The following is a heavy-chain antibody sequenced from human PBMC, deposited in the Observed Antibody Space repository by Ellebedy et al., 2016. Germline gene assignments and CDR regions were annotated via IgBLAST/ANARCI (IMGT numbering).Heavy chain of an antibody. CDR2: FQYRGST. V-gene: IGHV4-59*01. Sequence: GSLRLSCTVSGGSLSSFSWSWIRQPPGKGLEWIAYFQYRGSTNYNPSLKSRVAISVDTSKNQFSLTLNSVTAADTAVYYCARSSSGGSCHDIWGQGTMVTVS. CDR3: ARSSSGGSCHDI. D-gene: IGHD2-15*01. CDR1: GGSLSSFS. J-gene: IGHJ3*02.